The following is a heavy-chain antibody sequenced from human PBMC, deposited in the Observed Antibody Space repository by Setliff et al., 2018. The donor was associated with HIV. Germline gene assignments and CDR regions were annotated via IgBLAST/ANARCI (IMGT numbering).Heavy chain of an antibody. D-gene: IGHD3-10*01. CDR3: ARLRPYNSALDY. V-gene: IGHV3-66*02. CDR1: GFTVSSYY. CDR2: IYSDGNT. J-gene: IGHJ4*02. Sequence: GGSLRLSCAASGFTVSSYYMSWVRQAPGKGLEWVSTIYSDGNTYHADSVKGRFTLSRDNSENALFLQMNSLRPEDTAVYYCARLRPYNSALDYWGQGTLVTVPS.